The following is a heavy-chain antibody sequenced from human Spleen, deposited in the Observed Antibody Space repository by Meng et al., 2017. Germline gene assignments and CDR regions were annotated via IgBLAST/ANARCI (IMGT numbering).Heavy chain of an antibody. V-gene: IGHV3-21*01. D-gene: IGHD3-16*02. Sequence: GGSLRLSCAASGFTFSSYSMNWVRQAPGKGLEWVSSISSSSSYIYYADSVKGRFTISRDNAKNSLYLQMNSLRAEDTAVYYCAKDRFTFGGVIEVYYYYYGMDIWGQGTTVTVSS. CDR1: GFTFSSYS. J-gene: IGHJ6*02. CDR2: ISSSSSYI. CDR3: AKDRFTFGGVIEVYYYYYGMDI.